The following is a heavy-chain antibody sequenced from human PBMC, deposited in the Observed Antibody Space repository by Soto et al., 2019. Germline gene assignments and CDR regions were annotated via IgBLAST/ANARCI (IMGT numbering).Heavy chain of an antibody. CDR3: NTGFGDPRRSDY. V-gene: IGHV1-69*13. Sequence: ASVKVSCKASGGTFGSYAISWVRQAPGQGLEWMGGIIPIFGTANYAQKFQGRVTITADESTSTAYMELSSLRSEDTAVYYCNTGFGDPRRSDYWGQGTLVTVSS. CDR1: GGTFGSYA. D-gene: IGHD3-10*01. J-gene: IGHJ4*02. CDR2: IIPIFGTA.